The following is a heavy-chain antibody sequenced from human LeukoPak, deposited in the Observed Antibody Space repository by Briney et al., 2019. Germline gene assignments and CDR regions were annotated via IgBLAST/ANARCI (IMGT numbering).Heavy chain of an antibody. CDR3: ANSGPGIGWSRCYFDF. Sequence: GGSLRLSCEASGFTFSSYAMSWVRQAPGKGLEWVSGISTNGGSTSYADSVKGRLTISRDNPRNMLYMEMNSLRAEDTAVYYCANSGPGIGWSRCYFDFWGQGTLVTVSS. CDR2: ISTNGGST. J-gene: IGHJ4*02. V-gene: IGHV3-23*01. CDR1: GFTFSSYA. D-gene: IGHD6-19*01.